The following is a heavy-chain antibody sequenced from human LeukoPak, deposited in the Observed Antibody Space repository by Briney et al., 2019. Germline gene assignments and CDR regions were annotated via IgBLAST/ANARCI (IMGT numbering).Heavy chain of an antibody. Sequence: SETLSLTCTVSDGSISSYYWNWMRQPPGKGLEWIGYIYYSGSTKYNPSLKSRVTISGDTSKNQFSLKLSSVTAADTAVYYCARSYLIFGVVDHWFDPWGQGTLVTVSS. D-gene: IGHD3-3*01. J-gene: IGHJ5*02. CDR1: DGSISSYY. CDR3: ARSYLIFGVVDHWFDP. V-gene: IGHV4-59*01. CDR2: IYYSGST.